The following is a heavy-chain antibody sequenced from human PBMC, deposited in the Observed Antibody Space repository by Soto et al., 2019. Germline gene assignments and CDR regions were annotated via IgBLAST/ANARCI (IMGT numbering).Heavy chain of an antibody. CDR3: ARGDYGDYPYYFDY. D-gene: IGHD4-17*01. V-gene: IGHV3-33*01. Sequence: QVQLVESGGGVVQPGRSLRLSCAASGFTFSSYGMHWVRQAPGKGLEWVAVIWYDGSNKYYADSVKGRFTISRDNSKNTLYLQMNCLRAEHTAVYYCARGDYGDYPYYFDYWGQGTLVTVSS. J-gene: IGHJ4*02. CDR1: GFTFSSYG. CDR2: IWYDGSNK.